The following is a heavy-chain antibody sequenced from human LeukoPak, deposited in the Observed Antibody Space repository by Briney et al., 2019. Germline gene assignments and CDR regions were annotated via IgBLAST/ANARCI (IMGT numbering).Heavy chain of an antibody. CDR3: AGVGGDWYFDP. Sequence: SQTHSLTCTISGDIVPGYSAAWHWIRQSPSRGLEWLGRTYYRSKWYNDYAVSVKSRITIKSDTSKNQFSLQLHSVTPEDTAGYYCAGVGGDWYFDPWGRGTLVTVSS. V-gene: IGHV6-1*01. CDR2: TYYRSKWYN. D-gene: IGHD2-21*01. CDR1: GDIVPGYSAA. J-gene: IGHJ2*01.